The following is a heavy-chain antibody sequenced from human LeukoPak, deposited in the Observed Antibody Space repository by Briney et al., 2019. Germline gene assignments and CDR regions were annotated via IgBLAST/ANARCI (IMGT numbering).Heavy chain of an antibody. Sequence: GASVKVSCKASGYTFTSYDINWVRQATGQGLEWMGWMNPNSGNTGYAQKFQGRVTMTRNTSISTAYMELSSLRSEDTAVYYCARNGYDILTGYSQYYYYMDVWGKGTTVTISS. J-gene: IGHJ6*03. CDR3: ARNGYDILTGYSQYYYYMDV. D-gene: IGHD3-9*01. CDR1: GYTFTSYD. CDR2: MNPNSGNT. V-gene: IGHV1-8*01.